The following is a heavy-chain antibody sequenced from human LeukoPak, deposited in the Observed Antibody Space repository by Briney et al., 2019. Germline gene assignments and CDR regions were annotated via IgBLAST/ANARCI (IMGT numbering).Heavy chain of an antibody. CDR2: IYHSGST. CDR3: ARVTREDSLIDY. Sequence: ETLTLTCTVSGYSISSGYYWGWIRQPPGKGLEGIGSIYHSGSTYYNPSLKSRVTISVDRSKNQFSLKLSSVTAADTAVYYCARVTREDSLIDYWGQGTLVTVSS. J-gene: IGHJ4*02. D-gene: IGHD6-6*01. V-gene: IGHV4-38-2*02. CDR1: GYSISSGYY.